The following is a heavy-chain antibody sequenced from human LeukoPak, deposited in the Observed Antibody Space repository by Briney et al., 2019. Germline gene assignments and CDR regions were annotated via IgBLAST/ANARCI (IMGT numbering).Heavy chain of an antibody. CDR1: GYTFTSYG. D-gene: IGHD6-13*01. CDR2: ISAYNGNT. V-gene: IGHV1-18*01. CDR3: ARDRRPPYSSSWYYFDY. J-gene: IGHJ4*02. Sequence: ASVKVSCKASGYTFTSYGSSWVRQAPGQGLEWMGWISAYNGNTNYAQKLQGRVTMTTDTSTSTAYMELRSLRSDDTAVYYCARDRRPPYSSSWYYFDYWGQGTLVTVSS.